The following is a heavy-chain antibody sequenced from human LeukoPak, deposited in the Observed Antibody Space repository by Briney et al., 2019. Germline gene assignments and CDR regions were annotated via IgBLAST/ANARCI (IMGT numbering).Heavy chain of an antibody. V-gene: IGHV3-30*03. Sequence: PGGSLRLSCAASGFTFSSYGMHWVRQAPGKGLEWVAVISYDGSNKYYADSVKGRFTISRDNSKNTLYLQMNSLRAEDTAVYYCARDWDTMVRGVTEGYWGQGTLVTVSS. D-gene: IGHD3-10*01. CDR3: ARDWDTMVRGVTEGY. J-gene: IGHJ4*02. CDR1: GFTFSSYG. CDR2: ISYDGSNK.